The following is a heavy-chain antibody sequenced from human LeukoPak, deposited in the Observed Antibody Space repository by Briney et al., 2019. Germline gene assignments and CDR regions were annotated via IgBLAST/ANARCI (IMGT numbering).Heavy chain of an antibody. Sequence: PGGSLRLSCAASGFTFSSYGMHWVRQAPGKGLEWVAVISYDGSNKYYADSVKGRFTISRDNSKNTLYLQMNSLRAEDTAVYYCAKATYYYDSSGYYQPLYYYYGMDVWGQGTTVTVSS. J-gene: IGHJ6*02. CDR3: AKATYYYDSSGYYQPLYYYYGMDV. V-gene: IGHV3-30*18. CDR2: ISYDGSNK. D-gene: IGHD3-22*01. CDR1: GFTFSSYG.